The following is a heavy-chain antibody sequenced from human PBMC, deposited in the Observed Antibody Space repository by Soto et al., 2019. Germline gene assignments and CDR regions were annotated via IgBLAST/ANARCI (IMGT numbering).Heavy chain of an antibody. CDR2: IYYSGST. CDR3: ASRTVPRDYFDY. D-gene: IGHD4-17*01. J-gene: IGHJ4*02. Sequence: QLQLQESGPGLVKPSETLSLTCTVSGGSISSSSYYWGWIRQPPGKGLEWIGSIYYSGSTYYNPSLKSRVTISVDTSKNQFSLKLSSVTAADTAVYYCASRTVPRDYFDYWGQGTLVTVSS. V-gene: IGHV4-39*01. CDR1: GGSISSSSYY.